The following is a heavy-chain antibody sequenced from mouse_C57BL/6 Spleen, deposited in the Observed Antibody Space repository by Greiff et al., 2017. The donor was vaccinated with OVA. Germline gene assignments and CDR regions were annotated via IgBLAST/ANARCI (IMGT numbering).Heavy chain of an antibody. V-gene: IGHV1-59*01. Sequence: QVQLQQPGAELVRPGPSVKLSCKASGYTFTSYWMHWVKQRPGQGLEWIGVIDPSDSYTNYNQKFKGKATLTVDTSSSTAYMQLSSLTSEDSAVYYCARGDYGSPYYFDYWGQGTTLTVSS. CDR2: IDPSDSYT. J-gene: IGHJ2*01. CDR1: GYTFTSYW. CDR3: ARGDYGSPYYFDY. D-gene: IGHD1-1*01.